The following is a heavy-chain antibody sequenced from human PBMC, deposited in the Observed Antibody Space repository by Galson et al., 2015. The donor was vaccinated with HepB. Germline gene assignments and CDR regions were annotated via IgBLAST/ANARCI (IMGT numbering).Heavy chain of an antibody. CDR2: IKSKTDGGTT. Sequence: CAASGFTFSNAWMSWVRQAPGKGLEWVGRIKSKTDGGTTDYAAPVKGRFTISRDDSKNTLYLQMNSLKPEDTAVYYCTTVETVGVGGTPFDYWGQGTLVTVSS. J-gene: IGHJ4*02. CDR1: GFTFSNAW. D-gene: IGHD3-3*01. CDR3: TTVETVGVGGTPFDY. V-gene: IGHV3-15*01.